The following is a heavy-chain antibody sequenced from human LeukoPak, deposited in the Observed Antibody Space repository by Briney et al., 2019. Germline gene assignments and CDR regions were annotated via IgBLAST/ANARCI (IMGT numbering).Heavy chain of an antibody. CDR2: IYYSGST. CDR1: GGSISSYY. Sequence: SETLSLTCTVSGGSISSYYWSWIRQPPGKGLEWIGHIYYSGSTHYNPSLKSRVTISVDTSKHQFSLKLSSVTAADTAVYYCARHVGNSGSGSYLTYFDYWGQGTLVTVSS. J-gene: IGHJ4*02. D-gene: IGHD3-10*01. CDR3: ARHVGNSGSGSYLTYFDY. V-gene: IGHV4-59*08.